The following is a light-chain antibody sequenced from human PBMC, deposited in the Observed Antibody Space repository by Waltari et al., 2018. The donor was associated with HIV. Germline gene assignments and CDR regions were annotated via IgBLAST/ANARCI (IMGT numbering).Light chain of an antibody. CDR2: STN. J-gene: IGLJ3*02. CDR3: VLYMGSGILV. V-gene: IGLV8-61*01. Sequence: QTVVTQEPSFSVSPGGTVTLTCGLSSGSVSTSYYPSWYQQTPGQAPRTLIDSTNTRSTGVPDRFSGSILVKKAALTIPGAQADDESDYYCVLYMGSGILVFGGGTKLTVL. CDR1: SGSVSTSYY.